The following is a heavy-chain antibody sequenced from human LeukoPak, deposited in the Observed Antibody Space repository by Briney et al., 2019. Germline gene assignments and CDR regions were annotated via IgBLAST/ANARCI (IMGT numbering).Heavy chain of an antibody. Sequence: SVKVSCKASGGTFSSYAISWVRQAPGQGLEWMGGIIPIFGTANYAQKFQGRVTITADESTSTAYMELSSLRSEDTAVYYCARGGRGSYYFDYWGQGTLVTDSS. V-gene: IGHV1-69*13. CDR3: ARGGRGSYYFDY. CDR1: GGTFSSYA. D-gene: IGHD1-26*01. J-gene: IGHJ4*02. CDR2: IIPIFGTA.